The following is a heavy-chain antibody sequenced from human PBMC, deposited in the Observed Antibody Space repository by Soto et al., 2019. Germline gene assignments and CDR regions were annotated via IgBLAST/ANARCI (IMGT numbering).Heavy chain of an antibody. J-gene: IGHJ4*02. CDR3: ARVGTGRYDFDD. V-gene: IGHV3-74*01. CDR2: VNSDESTT. CDR1: GFTFSSYW. Sequence: EVQLVESGGGLVQPGGSLRLSCAASGFTFSSYWMHWVRQAPGEGVVWVSRVNSDESTTSYADSVKGRFTISRDNARNTLYLQMNSLRAEDTAVYYCARVGTGRYDFDDWGQGTLVTVSS. D-gene: IGHD1-26*01.